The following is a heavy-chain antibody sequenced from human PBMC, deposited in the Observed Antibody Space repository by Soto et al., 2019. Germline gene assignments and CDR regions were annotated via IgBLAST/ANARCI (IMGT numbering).Heavy chain of an antibody. CDR1: GGSISTSNYY. V-gene: IGHV4-39*01. J-gene: IGHJ4*02. CDR3: AKSVVTASRHTELDF. D-gene: IGHD2-21*02. Sequence: SETLSLTCTVSGGSISTSNYYWGWVRQPPGKGLDWIGNIYYSGTTYYNPSLKSRVTISVDTSKNQFSLKLNSVTAADTAVYYCAKSVVTASRHTELDFWGPGTLVTVSS. CDR2: IYYSGTT.